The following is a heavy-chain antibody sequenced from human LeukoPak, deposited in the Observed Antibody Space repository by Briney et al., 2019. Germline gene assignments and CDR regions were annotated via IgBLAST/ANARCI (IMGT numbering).Heavy chain of an antibody. Sequence: GASVEVSCKASGYTFTSYGISWVRQAPGQGLEWMGWISTYNGETKYARNLQGRVTMTTDASTSTAYMELRSLQSGDTAVYYCARVSRSGNEYYWGQGTLVTVSS. CDR2: ISTYNGET. V-gene: IGHV1-18*01. CDR1: GYTFTSYG. D-gene: IGHD2/OR15-2a*01. J-gene: IGHJ4*02. CDR3: ARVSRSGNEYY.